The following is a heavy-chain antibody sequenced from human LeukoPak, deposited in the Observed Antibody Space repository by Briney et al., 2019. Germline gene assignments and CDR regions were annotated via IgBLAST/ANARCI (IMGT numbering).Heavy chain of an antibody. D-gene: IGHD2-2*01. V-gene: IGHV3-30-3*01. CDR2: ISYDGSNK. J-gene: IGHJ4*02. CDR1: GFTFSSYA. CDR3: ARDSRAVPAAPLTD. Sequence: GGSLRLSCAASGFTFSSYAMHWVRQAPGKGLEWVAVISYDGSNKYYADSVKGRFTISRDNSKNTLYLQMNSLRAEDTAVYYCARDSRAVPAAPLTDWGQGTLVTVSS.